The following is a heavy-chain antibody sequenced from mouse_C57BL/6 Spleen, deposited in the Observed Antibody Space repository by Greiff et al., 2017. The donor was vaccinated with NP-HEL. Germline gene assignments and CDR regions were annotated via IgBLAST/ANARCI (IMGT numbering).Heavy chain of an antibody. V-gene: IGHV5-17*01. CDR1: GFTFSDYG. CDR3: ARDTQATEYYYAMDY. Sequence: EVQLVESGGGLVKPGGSLKLSCAASGFTFSDYGMHWVRQAPEKGLEWVAYISSGSSTIYYADTVKGRFTISRDNAKNTLFLQMTSLRSEDTAMYYCARDTQATEYYYAMDYWGQGTSVTVSS. D-gene: IGHD3-2*02. CDR2: ISSGSSTI. J-gene: IGHJ4*01.